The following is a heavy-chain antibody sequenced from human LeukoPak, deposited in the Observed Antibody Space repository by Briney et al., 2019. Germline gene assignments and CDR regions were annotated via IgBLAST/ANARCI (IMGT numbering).Heavy chain of an antibody. CDR1: GGSFRGYY. Sequence: PSGTLSLTCAVYGGSFRGYYSSWIRQPPGKGLEGIGEINHSGSTNHNPSLKSRVTISVDTSKNQFSLRLSSVTAADTAVYYCARGGSIAAAGTGYFFDYWGQGTLVTVSS. J-gene: IGHJ4*02. D-gene: IGHD6-13*01. CDR2: INHSGST. V-gene: IGHV4-34*01. CDR3: ARGGSIAAAGTGYFFDY.